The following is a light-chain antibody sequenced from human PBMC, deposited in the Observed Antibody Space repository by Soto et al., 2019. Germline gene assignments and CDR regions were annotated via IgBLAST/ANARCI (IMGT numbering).Light chain of an antibody. CDR3: QSYDSSLSGGV. J-gene: IGLJ3*02. Sequence: QSVLTQPPSVSEAPGQRVTISCTGSSSNIGAGYNVHWYQQLPGTAPKLLIYGNSNRPSGVPDRFSGSKSGTSASLAITGLQAEDEADYYCQSYDSSLSGGVFGGESKQTVL. CDR2: GNS. CDR1: SSNIGAGYN. V-gene: IGLV1-40*01.